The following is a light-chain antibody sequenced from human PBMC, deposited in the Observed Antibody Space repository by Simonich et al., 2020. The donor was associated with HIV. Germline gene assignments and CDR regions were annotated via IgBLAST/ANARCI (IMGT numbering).Light chain of an antibody. CDR2: EIF. CDR1: RSLLYSDGKTY. Sequence: IVMTQTPLSLSVTPVQPASISCKSSRSLLYSDGKTYLYWYLQKPGQSPQPLIYEIFNRFSGVPDRFSGSGSGTDFTLKISRVEAEDVGVYYCMQSIQLPRTFGQGTKVEIK. CDR3: MQSIQLPRT. J-gene: IGKJ1*01. V-gene: IGKV2D-29*02.